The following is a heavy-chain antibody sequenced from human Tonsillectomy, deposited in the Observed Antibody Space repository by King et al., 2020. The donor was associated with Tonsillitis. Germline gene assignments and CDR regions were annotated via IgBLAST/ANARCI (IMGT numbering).Heavy chain of an antibody. D-gene: IGHD1-26*01. CDR2: ISGSGGST. CDR1: GFTFSSYA. CDR3: AEVKCVGWYFVL. V-gene: IGHV3-23*04. J-gene: IGHJ2*01. Sequence: VQLVESGGGLVQPGGSLRLSCADSGFTFSSYAMSWVRQAPGKGLEWVSAISGSGGSTYYADSVKGRFTISRDNSKNTLFLQMNSLRAEDTDVYYCAEVKCVGWYFVLWGRGTLVTVSS.